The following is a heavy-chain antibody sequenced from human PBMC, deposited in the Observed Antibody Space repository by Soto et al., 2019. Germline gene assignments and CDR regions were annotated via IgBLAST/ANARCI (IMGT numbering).Heavy chain of an antibody. CDR3: ARELAVAGTFPYYYGMDV. V-gene: IGHV1-8*01. CDR1: GYTFTSYD. CDR2: MNPNSGNT. D-gene: IGHD6-19*01. Sequence: GPVKVSCKASGYTFTSYDINWVRQATGEGLEWMGWMNPNSGNTGYAQKFQGRVTMTRNTSISTAYMELSSLRSEDTAVYYCARELAVAGTFPYYYGMDVWGQGTTVTVSS. J-gene: IGHJ6*02.